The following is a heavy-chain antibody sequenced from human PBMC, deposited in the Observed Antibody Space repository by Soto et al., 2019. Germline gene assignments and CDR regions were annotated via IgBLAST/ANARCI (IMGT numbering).Heavy chain of an antibody. CDR2: FYYTGIT. Sequence: SETLSLTCTVSGGSISNYYLSWIRQPPGKGLEWIGYFYYTGITNYNPSLKSRISMSVDTSKNTLYLQMSSLRAEDTAVYYCVKGGIAAAFDYWGQGTLVTVSS. V-gene: IGHV4-59*01. D-gene: IGHD6-13*01. CDR1: GGSISNYY. CDR3: VKGGIAAAFDY. J-gene: IGHJ4*02.